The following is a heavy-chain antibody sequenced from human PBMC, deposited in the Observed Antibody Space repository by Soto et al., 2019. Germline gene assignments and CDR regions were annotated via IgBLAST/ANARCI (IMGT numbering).Heavy chain of an antibody. CDR1: GGTFTSTA. V-gene: IGHV1-69*01. J-gene: IGHJ6*02. Sequence: QGLLVQSSAEVKKPGSSVKVSCKASGGTFTSTAFSWVRQAPGQGLEWMGGIIPVLGTPNYAQKFQARLTVTADASTTTVRMELSSLRSDDTAVYYCASSAGLDHLLNYYGLNVWGQGTTVTVSS. D-gene: IGHD6-13*01. CDR3: ASSAGLDHLLNYYGLNV. CDR2: IIPVLGTP.